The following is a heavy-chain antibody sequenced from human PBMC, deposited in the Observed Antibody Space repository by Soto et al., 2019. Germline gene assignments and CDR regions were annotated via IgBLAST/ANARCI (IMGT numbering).Heavy chain of an antibody. CDR1: GFTFSDYE. V-gene: IGHV3-48*03. Sequence: EVQLVESGGDLVQPGGSPRLSCAASGFTFSDYEMIWVRQAPGKGLEWVSYISSIGTIYYADSVKGRFTISRDNDKNSLYLQMNSLRAEDTAVYYCARGLKYNSPQSDYWGQGTLVTVSS. J-gene: IGHJ4*02. CDR2: ISSIGTI. CDR3: ARGLKYNSPQSDY. D-gene: IGHD1-20*01.